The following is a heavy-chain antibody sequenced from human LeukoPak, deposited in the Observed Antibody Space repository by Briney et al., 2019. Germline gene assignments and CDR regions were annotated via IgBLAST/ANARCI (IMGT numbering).Heavy chain of an antibody. Sequence: GGSLRISCAASGFTVSTNYLSWVRQAPGKGLEWVSSIYSDGRTYYADSVKGRFTISRDNFKNSVYLRMNSLRAEDTAVYYCTRDPTAVADRGDYWGQGTLVTVSS. D-gene: IGHD6-19*01. J-gene: IGHJ4*02. CDR2: IYSDGRT. V-gene: IGHV3-53*01. CDR1: GFTVSTNY. CDR3: TRDPTAVADRGDY.